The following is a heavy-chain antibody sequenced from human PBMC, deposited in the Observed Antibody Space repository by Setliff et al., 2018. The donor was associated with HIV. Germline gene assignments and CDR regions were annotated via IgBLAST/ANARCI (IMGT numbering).Heavy chain of an antibody. V-gene: IGHV4-39*01. CDR1: GDSIGSSSYY. Sequence: ASETLSLTCTVSGDSIGSSSYYWAWIRQPPGKGLEWIGNIYYSGSTYYNPSLKTRVTISVDGSKNPFSLKVRSVTAADTAVYYCARQVTVVGYFETAAGSFNYWGPGTLVTVSS. CDR2: IYYSGST. J-gene: IGHJ4*02. D-gene: IGHD2-21*01. CDR3: ARQVTVVGYFETAAGSFNY.